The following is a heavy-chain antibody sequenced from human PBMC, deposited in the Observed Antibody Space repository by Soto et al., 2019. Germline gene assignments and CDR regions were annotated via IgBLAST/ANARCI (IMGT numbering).Heavy chain of an antibody. Sequence: EVRLVETGGGLIQPGGSLRLSCAVSGFTVGYNYMYWVRQPPGKGLEWVSLIYSNGDTRYADSVAGRFTVSRDSSKNTIYLQMNNLRDEDTAVYYCARKTDSGGNGGFWGQGTLVTVSS. CDR1: GFTVGYNY. CDR2: IYSNGDT. J-gene: IGHJ4*02. CDR3: ARKTDSGGNGGF. D-gene: IGHD2-15*01. V-gene: IGHV3-53*02.